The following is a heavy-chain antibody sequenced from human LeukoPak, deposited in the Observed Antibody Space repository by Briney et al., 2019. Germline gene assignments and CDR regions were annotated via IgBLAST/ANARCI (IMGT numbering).Heavy chain of an antibody. CDR1: GGSISSYY. Sequence: SETLSLTCTVSGGSISSYYWSWIRQPPGKGLEWIGYIYYSGSTNYDPSLKSRVTISVDRSKNQFSLKLSSVTAADTAVYYCARARKWELLSFYYYGMDVWGQGTTVTVSS. J-gene: IGHJ6*02. D-gene: IGHD1-26*01. V-gene: IGHV4-59*12. CDR3: ARARKWELLSFYYYGMDV. CDR2: IYYSGST.